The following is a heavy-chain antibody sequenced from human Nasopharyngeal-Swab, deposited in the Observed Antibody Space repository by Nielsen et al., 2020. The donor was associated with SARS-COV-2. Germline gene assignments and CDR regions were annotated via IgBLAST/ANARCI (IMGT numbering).Heavy chain of an antibody. V-gene: IGHV3-23*01. CDR2: ISGSGGST. Sequence: WIRQPPGKGLEWVSAISGSGGSTYYADSVKGRFTISRDNSKNTLYLQMNSLRAEDTAVYYWEKKRREAAGNFDYWGQGTLVTVSS. J-gene: IGHJ4*02. D-gene: IGHD6-13*01. CDR3: EKKRREAAGNFDY.